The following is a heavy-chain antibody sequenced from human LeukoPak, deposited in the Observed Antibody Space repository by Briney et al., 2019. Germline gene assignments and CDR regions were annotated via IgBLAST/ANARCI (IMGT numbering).Heavy chain of an antibody. Sequence: GGSLRLSCAASGSTFSDYYMSWIRQAPGKGLEWVSYIRSGGSTIYYADSVKGRFTISRDNAKNSLYLQMNSLRAEDTAVYYCARERATMVRGVIIGAYYFDYWGQGTLVTVSS. CDR2: IRSGGSTI. J-gene: IGHJ4*02. CDR1: GSTFSDYY. CDR3: ARERATMVRGVIIGAYYFDY. D-gene: IGHD3-10*01. V-gene: IGHV3-11*01.